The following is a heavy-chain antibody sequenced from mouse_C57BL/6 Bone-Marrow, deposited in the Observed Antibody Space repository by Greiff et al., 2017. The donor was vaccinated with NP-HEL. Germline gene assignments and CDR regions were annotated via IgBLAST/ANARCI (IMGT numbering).Heavy chain of an antibody. CDR1: GFTFSSYG. J-gene: IGHJ1*03. CDR3: ARQGLRNYCYWYFDV. V-gene: IGHV5-6*01. CDR2: ISSGGSYT. Sequence: VQLKQSGGDLVKPGGSLKLSCAASGFTFSSYGMSWVRQTPDKRLEWVATISSGGSYTYYPDSVKGRFTISRDNAKNTLYLQMSSLKSEDTAMYYCARQGLRNYCYWYFDVWGTGTTVTVSS. D-gene: IGHD2-1*01.